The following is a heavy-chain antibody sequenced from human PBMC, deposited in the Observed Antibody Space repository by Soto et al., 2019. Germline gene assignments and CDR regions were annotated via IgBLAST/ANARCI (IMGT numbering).Heavy chain of an antibody. J-gene: IGHJ5*02. CDR3: ARCVRSLTGHGWFDA. V-gene: IGHV3-23*01. CDR1: GFSFGSSA. D-gene: IGHD3-9*01. CDR2: ISGSVANT. Sequence: WGSLRLSCEASGFSFGSSAMGWVRQAPGKGLEWVSSISGSVANTHYADSVKGRFTISRTNSKNTVYLQMNTLRAEDKGVYYCARCVRSLTGHGWFDAWGQGNPVTV.